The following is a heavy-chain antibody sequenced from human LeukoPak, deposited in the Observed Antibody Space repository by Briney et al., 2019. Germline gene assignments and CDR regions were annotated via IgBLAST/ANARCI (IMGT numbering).Heavy chain of an antibody. CDR2: MNPNSGNT. CDR3: ARGFSLITMIVRAFDI. Sequence: ASVKVSCKASGYTFTSYDINWVRQATGQGLEWMGWMNPNSGNTGYAQKFQGRVTMTRNTSISIAYMELSSLRSEDTAVYYCARGFSLITMIVRAFDIWGQGTMVTVSS. D-gene: IGHD3-22*01. V-gene: IGHV1-8*01. J-gene: IGHJ3*02. CDR1: GYTFTSYD.